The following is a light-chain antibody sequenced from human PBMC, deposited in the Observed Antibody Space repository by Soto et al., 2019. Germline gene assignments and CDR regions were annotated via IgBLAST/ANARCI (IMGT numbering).Light chain of an antibody. Sequence: EILMTQSPVTVSVSPGERVTLSCRASQSVGSKLAWYQQKPGQAPRLLIYDSSTRATDIPARFTGSGSGTEFTLTISTLKSEVFAVYYCQHCNAWPLTFGKGTRLDIK. V-gene: IGKV3-15*01. J-gene: IGKJ5*01. CDR3: QHCNAWPLT. CDR1: QSVGSK. CDR2: DSS.